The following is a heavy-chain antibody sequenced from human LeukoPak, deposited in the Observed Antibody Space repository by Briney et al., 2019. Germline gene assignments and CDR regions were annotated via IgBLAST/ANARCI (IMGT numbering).Heavy chain of an antibody. CDR2: IYYSGST. Sequence: WETLSLTCTVSGGSISSYYWSWIRQPPGKGLEWIGYIYYSGSTYYNPSLKSRVTISVDTSKNQFSLKLSSVTAADTAVYYCARGSGSSAYPSDYWGQGTLVTVSS. CDR1: GGSISSYY. J-gene: IGHJ4*02. CDR3: ARGSGSSAYPSDY. D-gene: IGHD3-22*01. V-gene: IGHV4-59*08.